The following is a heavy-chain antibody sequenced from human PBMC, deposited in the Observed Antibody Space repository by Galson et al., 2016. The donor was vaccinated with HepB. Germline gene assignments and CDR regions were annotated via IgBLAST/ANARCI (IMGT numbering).Heavy chain of an antibody. CDR3: ARVRYYGSDL. D-gene: IGHD3-10*01. CDR2: IKQDESEK. Sequence: SLRLSCAASGFTFSSYWMSWVRQAPGKGLEWVANIKQDESEKYYVDSIKGRFTILRDNGEQSLYLQMNSLRAEDTAVYYCARVRYYGSDLWGQGTLVTVSS. J-gene: IGHJ5*02. CDR1: GFTFSSYW. V-gene: IGHV3-7*01.